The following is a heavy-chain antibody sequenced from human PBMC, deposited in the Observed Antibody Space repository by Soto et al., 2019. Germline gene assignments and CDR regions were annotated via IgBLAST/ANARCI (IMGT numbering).Heavy chain of an antibody. CDR3: AKDSPLSGQYQDLDY. J-gene: IGHJ4*02. Sequence: PGGSMRLSCEAAGFTFTDYAMTWVRQTPGKGLEWVAALTRGGEATYYADSVKGRFTISRDNSKNSLYLQMNSLRAEDTVVYCCAKDSPLSGQYQDLDYWGPGTLVTVSS. V-gene: IGHV3-23*01. CDR1: GFTFTDYA. CDR2: LTRGGEAT. D-gene: IGHD1-26*01.